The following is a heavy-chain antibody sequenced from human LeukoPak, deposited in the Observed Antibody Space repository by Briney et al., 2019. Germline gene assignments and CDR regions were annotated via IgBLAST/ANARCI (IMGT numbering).Heavy chain of an antibody. D-gene: IGHD6-19*01. CDR2: IKQDGSVK. J-gene: IGHJ3*02. V-gene: IGHV3-7*01. CDR1: GFTFSNFW. CDR3: ARDMGLAI. Sequence: PGGSLRLSCAASGFTFSNFWMNWVRQAPGKGLEWVASIKQDGSVKSYVDSVKGRFTISRDNAENSLYLQMNSLRAEDTAVYYCARDMGLAIWGQGTMVTVSS.